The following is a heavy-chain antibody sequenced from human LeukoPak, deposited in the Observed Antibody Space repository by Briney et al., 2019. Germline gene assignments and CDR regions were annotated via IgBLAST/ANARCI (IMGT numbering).Heavy chain of an antibody. CDR1: GFTFSGFA. V-gene: IGHV3-23*01. CDR3: AKSMGDLRGVTKPDY. Sequence: GGSLRLSCAASGFTFSGFAMSWVRRTPGKGLEWVSGISGSGDNTLNADSVKGRFTISRDNSKNTLYLQMNSLRAEDTAVYYCAKSMGDLRGVTKPDYWGQGTLVTVSS. CDR2: ISGSGDNT. J-gene: IGHJ4*02. D-gene: IGHD3-10*01.